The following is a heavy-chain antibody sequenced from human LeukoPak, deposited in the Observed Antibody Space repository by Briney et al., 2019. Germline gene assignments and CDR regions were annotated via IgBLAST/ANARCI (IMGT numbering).Heavy chain of an antibody. CDR2: MSGSTGDT. CDR3: ATDPHAKYFDY. J-gene: IGHJ4*02. V-gene: IGHV3-23*01. Sequence: QTGGSLRLSCAASGFTFSTYAMSWVRQAPGKGLEWVSTMSGSTGDTYYADSVKGRFTISRDNSKNTLYLQMNSLRAEDTAVYYCATDPHAKYFDYWGQGTLVTVSS. CDR1: GFTFSTYA.